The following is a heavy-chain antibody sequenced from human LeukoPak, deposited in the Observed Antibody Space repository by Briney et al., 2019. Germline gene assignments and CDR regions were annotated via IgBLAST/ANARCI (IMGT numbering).Heavy chain of an antibody. CDR1: GGSVSSGSYY. CDR2: IYYSGST. Sequence: SETLSLTCTVSGGSVSSGSYYWSWIRQPPGKELEWIGYIYYSGSTNYNPSLKSRVTISVDTSKNQFSLKLGSVTAADTAVYYCARGGMLFGESHFDYWGQGTLVTVSS. CDR3: ARGGMLFGESHFDY. J-gene: IGHJ4*02. D-gene: IGHD3-10*02. V-gene: IGHV4-61*01.